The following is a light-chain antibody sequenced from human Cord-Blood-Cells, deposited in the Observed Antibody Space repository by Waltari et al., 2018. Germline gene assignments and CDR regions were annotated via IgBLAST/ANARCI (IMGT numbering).Light chain of an antibody. CDR2: DVS. V-gene: IGLV2-11*01. Sequence: QSALTQPRSVSGSPGQSVTISCTGTSSDVGGYNYVSWYQQHPGKAPKLMIYDVSKRRSGVPDRFSGSKSGNTASLTIARLQAEDEADYYCCSYAGSYTLVFGGGTKLTVL. CDR3: CSYAGSYTLV. CDR1: SSDVGGYNY. J-gene: IGLJ3*02.